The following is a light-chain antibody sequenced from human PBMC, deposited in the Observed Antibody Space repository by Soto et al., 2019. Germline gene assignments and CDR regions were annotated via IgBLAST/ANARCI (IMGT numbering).Light chain of an antibody. J-gene: IGKJ5*01. CDR1: QTVSSNF. Sequence: IVLTQSPGTLSLSPGERATLSCRAIQTVSSNFLAWYQEKPGQGPRLLIYGASTRATGIPDRFSGSGSGTDFTLTISRLEPEDFAVYYCQQYGDSPPNTFGQGTRLEIK. CDR2: GAS. V-gene: IGKV3-20*01. CDR3: QQYGDSPPNT.